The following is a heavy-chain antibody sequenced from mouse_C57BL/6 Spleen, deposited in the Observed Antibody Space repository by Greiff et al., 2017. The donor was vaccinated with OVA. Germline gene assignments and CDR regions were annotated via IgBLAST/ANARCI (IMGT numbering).Heavy chain of an antibody. D-gene: IGHD1-1*01. CDR1: GYTFTSYG. Sequence: VQLQQSGAELARPGASVKLSCKASGYTFTSYGISWVKQRTGQGLEWIGEIYPRSGNTYYNEKFKGKATLTADKSSSTAYMELRSLTSEDSEVYCCATNYYGSSFGYFDGWGTGATVTVSS. CDR3: ATNYYGSSFGYFDG. CDR2: IYPRSGNT. V-gene: IGHV1-81*01. J-gene: IGHJ1*03.